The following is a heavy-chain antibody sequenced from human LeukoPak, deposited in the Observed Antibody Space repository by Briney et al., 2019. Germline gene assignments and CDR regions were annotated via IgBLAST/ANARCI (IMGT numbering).Heavy chain of an antibody. CDR3: ARHSLNNYGSYY. J-gene: IGHJ4*02. CDR2: IHYDGNT. CDR1: GVSSSSSTYS. V-gene: IGHV4-39*01. D-gene: IGHD5-24*01. Sequence: SENLSRNCTVSGVSSSSSTYSRPWIRQPPGKGLEWIGSIHYDGNTYYKPSLKSRVTISVDTSKIQFSLRLSSATAADMATYYCARHSLNNYGSYYWGQGTLVTVSS.